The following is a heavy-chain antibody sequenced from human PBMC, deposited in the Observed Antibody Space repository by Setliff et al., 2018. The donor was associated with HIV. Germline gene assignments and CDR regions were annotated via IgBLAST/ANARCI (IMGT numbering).Heavy chain of an antibody. CDR1: GLIFSNYW. D-gene: IGHD2-2*01. V-gene: IGHV3-7*01. Sequence: GESLKISCAASGLIFSNYWTSWVRRAPGKGLEWVASIKQDGSEQYYVDSVKGRFTISRDNAKNSLHLQMNSLGADDTAIYYCASPSPYCTTASCPEYFLHWGQGTLVTVSS. J-gene: IGHJ1*01. CDR2: IKQDGSEQ. CDR3: ASPSPYCTTASCPEYFLH.